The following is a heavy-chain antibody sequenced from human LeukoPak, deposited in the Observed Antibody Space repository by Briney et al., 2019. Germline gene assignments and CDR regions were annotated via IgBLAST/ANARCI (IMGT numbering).Heavy chain of an antibody. V-gene: IGHV3-23*01. Sequence: AGGSLRLSCAASGFTFSSYAMSWVRQAPGMGLEWVSAISGSGGSTYYADSVKGRFTISRDNSKNTLYLQMNSLRAEDTAVYYCAKDGYYGDYLFDYWGQGTLVTVSS. CDR3: AKDGYYGDYLFDY. CDR1: GFTFSSYA. D-gene: IGHD4-17*01. J-gene: IGHJ4*02. CDR2: ISGSGGST.